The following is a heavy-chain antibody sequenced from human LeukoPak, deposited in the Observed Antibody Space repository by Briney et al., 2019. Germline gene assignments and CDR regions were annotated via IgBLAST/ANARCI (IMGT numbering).Heavy chain of an antibody. CDR3: APRGDIEHSYVYGKWFDP. D-gene: IGHD5-18*01. CDR1: GGSFSAYY. V-gene: IGHV4-34*01. J-gene: IGHJ5*02. Sequence: PSETLSLTCALYGGSFSAYYWTWLRQPPAKGLEWIGGINHSGSSNYNSSLRSRVTISVDTSYKQFSLRLSSVTAADTAVYYCAPRGDIEHSYVYGKWFDPWGQGTRVTVSS. CDR2: INHSGSS.